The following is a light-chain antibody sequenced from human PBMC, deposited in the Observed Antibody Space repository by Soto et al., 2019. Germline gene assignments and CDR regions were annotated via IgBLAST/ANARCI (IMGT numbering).Light chain of an antibody. Sequence: IQLTQSPPSLSASVGDRFTITCRASQGVSSSLAWYHQQPGKAPKLLIYAASSLQSGVPSRFSGSGSGTDFTLTISSLQPEDFATYYCQQSYSTPRTFGQGTKVDIK. CDR2: AAS. V-gene: IGKV1-39*01. J-gene: IGKJ1*01. CDR1: QGVSSS. CDR3: QQSYSTPRT.